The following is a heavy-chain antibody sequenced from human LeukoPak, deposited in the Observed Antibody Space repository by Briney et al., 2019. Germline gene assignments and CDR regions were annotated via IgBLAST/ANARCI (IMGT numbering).Heavy chain of an antibody. J-gene: IGHJ4*02. CDR3: GKDAIATTGTIPYFDS. CDR2: ISDSGEST. D-gene: IGHD6-13*01. Sequence: PGEFLRLSCAASGFTFSAYGMSWVRQVPGQGLEWVSAISDSGESTYYADSVKGRFTISRDKSKNTLYLQMNSLRAEDTAVYYCGKDAIATTGTIPYFDSWGQGTLVTVSS. V-gene: IGHV3-23*01. CDR1: GFTFSAYG.